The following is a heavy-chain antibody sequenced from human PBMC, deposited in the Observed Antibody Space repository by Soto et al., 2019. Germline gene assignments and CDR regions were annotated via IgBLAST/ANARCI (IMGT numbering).Heavy chain of an antibody. CDR2: INPSGGST. Sequence: ASVKVSCKASGYTFTSYYMHWVRQAPGQGLEWMGIINPSGGSTSYAQKFQGRVTMTRDTSTSTVYMELSSLRSEDTAVYYCARDSLVAPGEYYYYGMDVWGQGTTVTVS. V-gene: IGHV1-46*01. J-gene: IGHJ6*02. CDR1: GYTFTSYY. CDR3: ARDSLVAPGEYYYYGMDV. D-gene: IGHD2-2*01.